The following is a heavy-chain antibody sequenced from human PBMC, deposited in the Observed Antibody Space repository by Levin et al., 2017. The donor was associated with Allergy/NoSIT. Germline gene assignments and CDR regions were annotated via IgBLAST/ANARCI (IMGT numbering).Heavy chain of an antibody. CDR2: FDREDGET. CDR1: GHTLTELS. V-gene: IGHV1-24*01. J-gene: IGHJ4*02. Sequence: GASVKVSCKVSGHTLTELSMYWVRQAPGKGLEWMGGFDREDGETVYAQKFQGRITMTEDTSTDTAYMELSSLRSEDTAVYYCATFPGVLLEWSLEEKNFRGYLTYWGQGTLVTVSS. CDR3: ATFPGVLLEWSLEEKNFRGYLTY. D-gene: IGHD3-3*01.